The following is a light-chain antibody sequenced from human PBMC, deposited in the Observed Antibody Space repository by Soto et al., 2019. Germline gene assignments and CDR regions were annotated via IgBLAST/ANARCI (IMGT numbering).Light chain of an antibody. Sequence: QPVLTQSPSASASLGASIKLTCNLRSGHSNYAIAWHQQQPEKGPRYLMKLNSDGSHNEGDGIPDRFSGSSSGAERYLTISSLQSEDVADYYCQTWGTGTLVFGGGTKLTVL. CDR2: LNSDGSH. CDR1: SGHSNYA. V-gene: IGLV4-69*01. CDR3: QTWGTGTLV. J-gene: IGLJ2*01.